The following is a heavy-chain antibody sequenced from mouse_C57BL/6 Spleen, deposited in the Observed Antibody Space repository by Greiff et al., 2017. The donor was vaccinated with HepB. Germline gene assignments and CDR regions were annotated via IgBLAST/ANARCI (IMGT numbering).Heavy chain of an antibody. V-gene: IGHV1-55*01. Sequence: VQLQQSGAELVKPGASVKMSCKASGYTFTSYWITWVKQRPGQGLAWIGDIYPGSGSTNYNEKFKSKATLTVDTSSSTAYMQRSSLTSEDSAVYYCTHGFDYWGQGTTLTVSS. CDR1: GYTFTSYW. CDR3: THGFDY. CDR2: IYPGSGST. J-gene: IGHJ2*01.